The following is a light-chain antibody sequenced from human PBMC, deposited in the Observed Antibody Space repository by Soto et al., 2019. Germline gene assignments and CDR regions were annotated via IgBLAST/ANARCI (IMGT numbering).Light chain of an antibody. Sequence: EMVLTQSPGTLSLSPGDRATLSCRASQSVSNDYVAWYQQKPGQAPRLLIYGASSRATGIPDRFSGSGSGTDFTLTISRLEPEDFAVYYCQQYGSSPGTFGQGTKVDIK. CDR2: GAS. CDR3: QQYGSSPGT. J-gene: IGKJ1*01. CDR1: QSVSNDY. V-gene: IGKV3-20*01.